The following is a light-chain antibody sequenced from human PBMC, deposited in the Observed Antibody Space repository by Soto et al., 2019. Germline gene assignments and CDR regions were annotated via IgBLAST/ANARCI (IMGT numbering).Light chain of an antibody. J-gene: IGKJ5*01. CDR1: QRVGSSF. Sequence: ETLLTQYPGTLSLSPGGRATLSCRASQRVGSSFSAWYQQKPGQAPRLLIYDTSSRASGIPDRFSGSGSGTDFTLTISSLETEDFAVFYCQQYGTSEIIFGQGTRLYI. CDR2: DTS. CDR3: QQYGTSEII. V-gene: IGKV3-20*01.